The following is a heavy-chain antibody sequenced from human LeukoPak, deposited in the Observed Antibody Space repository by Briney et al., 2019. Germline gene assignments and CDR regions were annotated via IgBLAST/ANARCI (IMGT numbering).Heavy chain of an antibody. V-gene: IGHV4-34*01. J-gene: IGHJ5*02. CDR2: INHSGST. CDR3: ARGTPPTVTTFWWFDP. Sequence: SETLSLTCAVNGGSFSGYYWSWIRQPPGKGLEWIGEINHSGSTNYNPSLKSRVTISVDTSKNQFSLKLSSVTAADTAVYYCARGTPPTVTTFWWFDPWGQGTLVTVSS. CDR1: GGSFSGYY. D-gene: IGHD4-17*01.